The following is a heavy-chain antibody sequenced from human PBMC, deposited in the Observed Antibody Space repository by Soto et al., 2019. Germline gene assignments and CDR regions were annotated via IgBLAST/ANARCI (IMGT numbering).Heavy chain of an antibody. CDR1: GGSVSGGSYY. D-gene: IGHD4-17*01. Sequence: QVQLQESGPGRVKPSETLSLTCTVSGGSVSGGSYYWNWIRQPPGKGLEWIGYIYFSGSTNYNPSLKSRVTMSIDTSKNPFPLKLTSVTAADTTVNISTRDVNFGGEVVWGQ. CDR3: TRDVNFGGEVV. V-gene: IGHV4-61*01. CDR2: IYFSGST. J-gene: IGHJ6*02.